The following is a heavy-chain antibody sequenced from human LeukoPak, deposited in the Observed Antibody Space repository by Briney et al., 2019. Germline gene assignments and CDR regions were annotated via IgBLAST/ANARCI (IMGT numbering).Heavy chain of an antibody. V-gene: IGHV3-74*01. Sequence: PGGSLRLSCAASGFTFSNHWMHWVRQAPGKGLMWVSRINRGGSRTDYADSVKGRFTISRDDAKNTLYLQLNSLRAEDTAVYYCAREIAAAGTIDYWGQGTLVTVSS. J-gene: IGHJ4*02. CDR3: AREIAAAGTIDY. D-gene: IGHD6-13*01. CDR1: GFTFSNHW. CDR2: INRGGSRT.